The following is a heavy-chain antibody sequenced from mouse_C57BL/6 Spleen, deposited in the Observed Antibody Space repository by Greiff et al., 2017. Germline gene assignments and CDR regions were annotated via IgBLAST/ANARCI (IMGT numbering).Heavy chain of an antibody. J-gene: IGHJ2*01. D-gene: IGHD1-1*01. CDR1: GFTFSSYA. V-gene: IGHV5-4*01. CDR3: ARDYDSSYFDY. Sequence: EVMLVESGGGLVKPGGSLKLSCAASGFTFSSYAMSWVRQTPEKRLEWVATISAGGSYTYYPDNVKGRFTISRDNATNNPYLQMSHLKSEDTAMYYCARDYDSSYFDYGGQGTTPTVSS. CDR2: ISAGGSYT.